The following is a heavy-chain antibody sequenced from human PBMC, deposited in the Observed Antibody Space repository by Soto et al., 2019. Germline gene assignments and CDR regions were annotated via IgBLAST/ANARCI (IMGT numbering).Heavy chain of an antibody. V-gene: IGHV4-34*01. D-gene: IGHD2-2*01. CDR2: INHSGST. Sequence: SETLSLTCAVYGGSCSGYYWRWIRQRPGEGLECIGEINHSGSTNYNPSLKSRVTISVDTSKNQFSLKLSSVTAADTAVYYCASIFNCSSTSCPNWFEPWGQGTLVTV. CDR3: ASIFNCSSTSCPNWFEP. CDR1: GGSCSGYY. J-gene: IGHJ5*02.